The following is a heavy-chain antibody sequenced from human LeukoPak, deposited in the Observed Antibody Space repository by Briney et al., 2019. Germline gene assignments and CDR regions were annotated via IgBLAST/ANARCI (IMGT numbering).Heavy chain of an antibody. V-gene: IGHV3-33*01. D-gene: IGHD5-18*01. CDR1: GFTFSEHG. Sequence: PGRSLSLSCAASGFTFSEHGMHWVRQAPGKGLEGVAGIWYDGSNEYYGDSVKGRVTISRDNSKNTVYLQMNSLRAEDTAVYYCARDRYTAIVPDAFDIWGQGTMVTVSS. CDR2: IWYDGSNE. J-gene: IGHJ3*02. CDR3: ARDRYTAIVPDAFDI.